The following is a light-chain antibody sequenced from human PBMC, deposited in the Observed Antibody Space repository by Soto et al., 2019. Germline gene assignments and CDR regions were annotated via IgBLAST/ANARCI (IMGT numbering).Light chain of an antibody. J-gene: IGKJ2*01. CDR3: QQYNNWPPYT. CDR2: GAS. Sequence: EIVMTQSPATLSVSPGERATLSCRASQSVSSNLAWYQQKPGQAPSLLIYGASTRATGIPARFSGSGSGTEFTLTISSLQSEDFAVYSCQQYNNWPPYTFGQGTKLEIK. V-gene: IGKV3-15*01. CDR1: QSVSSN.